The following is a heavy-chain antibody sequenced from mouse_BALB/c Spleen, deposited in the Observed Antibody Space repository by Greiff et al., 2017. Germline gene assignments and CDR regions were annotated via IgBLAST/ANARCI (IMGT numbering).Heavy chain of an antibody. J-gene: IGHJ2*01. CDR2: ISSGGGT. V-gene: IGHV5-6-5*01. CDR1: GFPFSSYA. Sequence: EVQGVESGGGLVKPGGSLKLSCAASGFPFSSYAMSWVRQTPEKRLEWVASISSGGGTYYPDRVKGRFTISRGNARNILYLQMSSLRSADTAMYYCARERDYYGGSYQDYWGQGTTLTVSS. CDR3: ARERDYYGGSYQDY. D-gene: IGHD1-1*01.